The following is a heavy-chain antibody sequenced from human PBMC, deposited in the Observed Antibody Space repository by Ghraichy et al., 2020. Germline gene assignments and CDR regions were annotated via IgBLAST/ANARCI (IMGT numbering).Heavy chain of an antibody. CDR2: INPSGGST. CDR3: ARSVRGFLEWSPSYNWFDP. J-gene: IGHJ5*02. CDR1: GYTFTSYY. V-gene: IGHV1-46*01. D-gene: IGHD3-3*01. Sequence: KVSCKASGYTFTSYYMHWVRQAPGQGLEWMGIINPSGGSTSYAQKFQGRVTMTRDTSTSTVYMELSSLRSEDTAVYYCARSVRGFLEWSPSYNWFDPWGQGTLVTVSS.